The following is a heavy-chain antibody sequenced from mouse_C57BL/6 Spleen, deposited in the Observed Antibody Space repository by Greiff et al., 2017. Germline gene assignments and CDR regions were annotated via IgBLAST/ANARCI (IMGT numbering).Heavy chain of an antibody. D-gene: IGHD2-5*01. CDR2: INPNNGGT. J-gene: IGHJ4*01. Sequence: EVQLQQSGPELVKPGASVKIPCKASGYTFTDYNMDWVKQSHGKSLEWIGDINPNNGGTIYNQKFKGKATLTVDKSSSTAYMELRSLTSEDTAVYYCARSPYYSNYDYYAMDYWGQGTSVTVSS. V-gene: IGHV1-18*01. CDR1: GYTFTDYN. CDR3: ARSPYYSNYDYYAMDY.